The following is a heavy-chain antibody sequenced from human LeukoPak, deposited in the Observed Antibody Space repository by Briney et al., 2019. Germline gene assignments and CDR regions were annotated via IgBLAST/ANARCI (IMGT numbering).Heavy chain of an antibody. CDR1: GFTFSSYS. CDR2: ISSSSSYI. D-gene: IGHD6-13*01. CDR3: ARDKMQQSTEGSNFDH. V-gene: IGHV3-21*01. Sequence: GGSLRLSCAASGFTFSSYSMNWVRQAPGKGLEWVSSISSSSSYIYYADSVMGRFTISRDNAKNSLYLQMNSLRAEDTAVYYCARDKMQQSTEGSNFDHWGQGTLVTVSS. J-gene: IGHJ4*02.